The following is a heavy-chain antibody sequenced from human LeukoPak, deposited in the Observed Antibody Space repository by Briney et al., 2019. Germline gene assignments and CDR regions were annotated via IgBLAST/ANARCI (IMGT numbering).Heavy chain of an antibody. CDR1: GLSFSNYA. CDR3: AKSAYYDASGYYREYYFDY. J-gene: IGHJ4*02. D-gene: IGHD3-22*01. V-gene: IGHV3-23*01. CDR2: ISGSGGST. Sequence: GGSLRLSCVSSGLSFSNYAMSWVRQAPGKGLEWVSSISGSGGSTHYADSVKGRFTISRDKTKNTLYLQTNSLRAEDTAVYYCAKSAYYDASGYYREYYFDYWGQGTLVTVSS.